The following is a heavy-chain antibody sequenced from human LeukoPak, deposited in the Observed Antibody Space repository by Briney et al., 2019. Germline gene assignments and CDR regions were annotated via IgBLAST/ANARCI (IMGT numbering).Heavy chain of an antibody. D-gene: IGHD1-26*01. CDR3: ARHGGPTRGGWFDP. CDR1: GDSISTYY. Sequence: SETLSLTCTVSGDSISTYYWSWIRQPPGKGLEWIGYIYYIGSTNYNPSLKSRVTMSVDTSKNQFSLKLTSVAAADTAVYYCARHGGPTRGGWFDPWGQGTLVTVSS. J-gene: IGHJ5*02. CDR2: IYYIGST. V-gene: IGHV4-59*08.